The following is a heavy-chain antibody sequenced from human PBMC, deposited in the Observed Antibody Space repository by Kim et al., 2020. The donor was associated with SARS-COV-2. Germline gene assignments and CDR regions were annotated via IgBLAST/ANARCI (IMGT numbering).Heavy chain of an antibody. J-gene: IGHJ4*02. CDR1: GYTFTSYA. D-gene: IGHD3-10*01. CDR2: INAGNGNT. V-gene: IGHV1-3*01. Sequence: ASVKVFCKASGYTFTSYAMHWVRQAPGQRLEWMGWINAGNGNTKYSQKFQGRVTITRDTSASTAYMELSSLRSEDTAVYYCARDRGGLWFRELLPLYWGQGTLVTVSA. CDR3: ARDRGGLWFRELLPLY.